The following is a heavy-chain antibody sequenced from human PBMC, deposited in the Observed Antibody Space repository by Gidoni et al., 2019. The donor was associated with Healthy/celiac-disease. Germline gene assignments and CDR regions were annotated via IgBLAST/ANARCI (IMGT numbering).Heavy chain of an antibody. J-gene: IGHJ4*02. V-gene: IGHV3-9*01. Sequence: EVQLVESGGGLVQPGRSLRLSCAASGFTFDDYAMPWVRQAPGKGLEWVSGISWNSGSIGYADSVKGRFTISRDNAKNSLYLQMNSLRAEDTALYYCAKDFFPKHSSGYYSDYFDYWGQGTLVTVSS. CDR3: AKDFFPKHSSGYYSDYFDY. D-gene: IGHD3-22*01. CDR1: GFTFDDYA. CDR2: ISWNSGSI.